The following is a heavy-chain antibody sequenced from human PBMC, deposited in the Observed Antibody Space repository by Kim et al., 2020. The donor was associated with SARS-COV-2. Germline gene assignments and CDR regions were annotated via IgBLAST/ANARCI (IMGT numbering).Heavy chain of an antibody. CDR2: INHSGST. CDR1: GGSFSGYY. J-gene: IGHJ5*02. D-gene: IGHD2-2*01. Sequence: SETLSLTCAVYGGSFSGYYWSWIRQPPGKGLEWIGEINHSGSTNYNPSLKSRVTISVDTSKNQFSLKLSSVTAADTAVYYCARGKPIVPAAKYRNWFDPWGQGTLVTVSS. V-gene: IGHV4-34*01. CDR3: ARGKPIVPAAKYRNWFDP.